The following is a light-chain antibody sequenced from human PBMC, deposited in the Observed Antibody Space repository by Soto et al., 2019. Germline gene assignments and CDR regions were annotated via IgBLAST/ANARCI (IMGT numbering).Light chain of an antibody. Sequence: QSALTQPASVSGSPGQSITISCTGTSSDVGNYNLVSWYQHHPGTAPKLMVYEVTKRPSGVSSRFSGSKSGNTASLTISGLLAEDEVDYYCCSAANNPSAVVFGGGPKLT. CDR1: SSDVGNYNL. V-gene: IGLV2-23*02. CDR2: EVT. J-gene: IGLJ2*01. CDR3: CSAANNPSAVV.